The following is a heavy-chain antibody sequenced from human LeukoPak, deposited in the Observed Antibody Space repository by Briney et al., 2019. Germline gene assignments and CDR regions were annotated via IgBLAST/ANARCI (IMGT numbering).Heavy chain of an antibody. CDR1: GFSSRDFW. J-gene: IGHJ4*02. D-gene: IGHD5-12*01. V-gene: IGHV3-7*02. CDR2: INQGGGVK. Sequence: GSLRLSCAASGFSSRDFWMTWVRQAPGKGLEWVANINQGGGVKYYVDSVKGRFTISRDDTESSLYVQMNSLRDEDTAVYYCARFGYSGWNLENWGQGTLVTVSS. CDR3: ARFGYSGWNLEN.